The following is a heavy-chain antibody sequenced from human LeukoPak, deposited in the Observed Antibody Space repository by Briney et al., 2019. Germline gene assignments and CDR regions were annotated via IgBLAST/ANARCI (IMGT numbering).Heavy chain of an antibody. J-gene: IGHJ4*02. CDR2: INHSGST. Sequence: SETLSLTCTVSGGSISGYYWSWIRQPPGKGLEWIGEINHSGSTNYNPSLKSRVTISVDTSKNQFSLKLSSVTAADTAVYYCARGVRVRGLSNWGQGTLVTVSS. CDR3: ARGVRVRGLSN. D-gene: IGHD3-10*01. V-gene: IGHV4-34*01. CDR1: GGSISGYY.